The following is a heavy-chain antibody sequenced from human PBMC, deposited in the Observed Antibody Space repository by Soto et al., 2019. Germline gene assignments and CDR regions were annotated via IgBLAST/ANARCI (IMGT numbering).Heavy chain of an antibody. V-gene: IGHV1-69*06. CDR3: ATVIAYGDYRPFDL. CDR2: IIPIFGTA. Sequence: SVKVSCKASGGTFSSYAISWVRQAPGQGLEWMGGIIPIFGTAIYAQKFQGRVTMTEDTSTDTAYMELSSLRSEDTAVYYCATVIAYGDYRPFDLWGRGTLVTVSS. CDR1: GGTFSSYA. J-gene: IGHJ2*01. D-gene: IGHD4-17*01.